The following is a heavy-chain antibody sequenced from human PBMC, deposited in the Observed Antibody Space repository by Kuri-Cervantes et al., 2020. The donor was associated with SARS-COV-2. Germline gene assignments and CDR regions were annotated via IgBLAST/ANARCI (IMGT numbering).Heavy chain of an antibody. CDR3: ARKVGGGDLYYYGMDV. CDR1: GGSISSSNW. V-gene: IGHV4-4*02. Sequence: GSLRLSCAVSGGSISSSNWWSWVRQPPGKGLEWIGEIYHSGSTNYNPSLKSRATISVDKSKNQFSLKLSSVTAADTAVYYCARKVGGGDLYYYGMDVWGQGTTVTVSS. J-gene: IGHJ6*02. D-gene: IGHD4-17*01. CDR2: IYHSGST.